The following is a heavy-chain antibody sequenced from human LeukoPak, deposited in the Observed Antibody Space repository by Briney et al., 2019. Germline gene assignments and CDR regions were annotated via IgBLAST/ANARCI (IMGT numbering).Heavy chain of an antibody. CDR3: ARIREGYNDAYDI. D-gene: IGHD5-24*01. J-gene: IGHJ3*02. Sequence: ASVKVSCKASGYTFTNSYIHWVRQAPAQVREWMGLIKPDGGNTNYAQNFQGRVTLTRDTSTSTVYMELSSLRSEDTAIYYCARIREGYNDAYDIWGQGTVVTVPS. V-gene: IGHV1-46*01. CDR1: GYTFTNSY. CDR2: IKPDGGNT.